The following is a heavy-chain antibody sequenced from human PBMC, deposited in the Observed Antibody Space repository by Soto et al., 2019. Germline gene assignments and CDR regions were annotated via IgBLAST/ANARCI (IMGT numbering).Heavy chain of an antibody. CDR2: IVPHSGTS. CDR3: ARDGSGSPYFFDY. V-gene: IGHV1-69*13. Sequence: SVKVSCKASGASFSSYAFSWLRQAPGQGLEWMGGIVPHSGTSNYAQKFQGRVTITANESTTTAYMELSTLRSEYTAVYYCARDGSGSPYFFDYWGQGTQVTVSS. J-gene: IGHJ4*02. D-gene: IGHD1-26*01. CDR1: GASFSSYA.